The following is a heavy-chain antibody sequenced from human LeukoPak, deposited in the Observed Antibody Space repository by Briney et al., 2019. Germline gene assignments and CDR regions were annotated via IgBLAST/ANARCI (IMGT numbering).Heavy chain of an antibody. D-gene: IGHD6-19*01. CDR3: AKDRRSSGWVFDY. J-gene: IGHJ4*02. V-gene: IGHV3-30*18. CDR1: GFTFSSYG. CDR2: ISYDGSNK. Sequence: QPGGSLRLSCAASGFTFSSYGMHWVRQAPGKGLEWVAVISYDGSNKYSADSVKGRFTISRDNSKNTLYLQMNSLRAEDTAVYYCAKDRRSSGWVFDYWGQGTLVTVSS.